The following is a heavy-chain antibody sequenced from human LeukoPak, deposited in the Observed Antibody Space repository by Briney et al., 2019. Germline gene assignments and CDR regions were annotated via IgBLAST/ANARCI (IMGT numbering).Heavy chain of an antibody. D-gene: IGHD6-6*01. J-gene: IGHJ4*02. CDR1: GFTFDDYA. CDR2: ISWNSGSI. V-gene: IGHV3-9*01. CDR3: ASPPDSSSGNYFDY. Sequence: PGRSLRLSCAASGFTFDDYAMHWVRQAPGKGLEWVSGISWNSGSIGYADSVKGRFTISRDNAKNSLYLQMNSLRAEDTAVYYCASPPDSSSGNYFDYWGQGTLVTVSS.